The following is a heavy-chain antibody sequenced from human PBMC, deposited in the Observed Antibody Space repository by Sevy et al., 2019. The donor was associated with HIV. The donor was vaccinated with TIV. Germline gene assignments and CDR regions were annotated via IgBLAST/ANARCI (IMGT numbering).Heavy chain of an antibody. J-gene: IGHJ4*02. Sequence: ASVKVSCKASGGTFSDFGFHWVRQAPGQGLEWMGGIIPIFGTPNYAQQFLGRVTLIADESTSTVYRELNRLTSDYTAVYYCAKSGTTGTTSHFGYWGQGTLVTVSS. CDR3: AKSGTTGTTSHFGY. CDR2: IIPIFGTP. V-gene: IGHV1-69*13. CDR1: GGTFSDFG. D-gene: IGHD1-1*01.